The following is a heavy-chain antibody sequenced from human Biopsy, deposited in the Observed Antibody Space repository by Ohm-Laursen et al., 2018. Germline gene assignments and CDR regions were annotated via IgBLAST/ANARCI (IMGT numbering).Heavy chain of an antibody. CDR2: IYYSGST. J-gene: IGHJ4*02. D-gene: IGHD1-26*01. CDR3: ARVGVGAPSIDYFDS. Sequence: SETLSLTCAVSGGSIYNFFWSWIRQPPGKGLEWIGHIYYSGSTNYNPSLKSRVTISVDRSKNHFSLELSSVTAADTAVYYCARVGVGAPSIDYFDSWGQGALVPVSS. CDR1: GGSIYNFF. V-gene: IGHV4-59*01.